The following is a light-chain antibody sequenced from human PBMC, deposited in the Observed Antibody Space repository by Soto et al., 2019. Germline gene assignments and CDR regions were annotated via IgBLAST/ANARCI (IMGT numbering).Light chain of an antibody. CDR2: DAS. Sequence: EIVLTQSPATLSLSPGERATLSCRASQSVSSYLAWYQQKPGQAPRLLIYDASNRATGIPARFSARGSGTDFTLNISSLEPEDSAVYYCQQRGNWITFGPGTRLEIK. V-gene: IGKV3-11*01. CDR1: QSVSSY. J-gene: IGKJ5*01. CDR3: QQRGNWIT.